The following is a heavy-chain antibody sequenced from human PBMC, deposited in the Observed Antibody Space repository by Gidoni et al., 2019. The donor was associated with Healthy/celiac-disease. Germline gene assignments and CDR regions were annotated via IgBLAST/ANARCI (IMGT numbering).Heavy chain of an antibody. J-gene: IGHJ6*02. CDR2: ISSSSSYI. D-gene: IGHD4-4*01. CDR1: GLTFSSYS. Sequence: EVQLVESGGGRVKPRGSLRRSCAAAGLTFSSYSMNWVRQAPGKGLEWVSSISSSSSYIYYAASVKGRFTISRDNAKNSLYLQMNSLRAEDTAVYYCARDKRLHPVYYYYGMDVWGQGTTVTVSS. CDR3: ARDKRLHPVYYYYGMDV. V-gene: IGHV3-21*01.